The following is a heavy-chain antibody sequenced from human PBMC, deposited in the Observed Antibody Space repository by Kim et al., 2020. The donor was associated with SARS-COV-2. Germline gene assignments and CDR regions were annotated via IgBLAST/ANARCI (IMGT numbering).Heavy chain of an antibody. V-gene: IGHV3-64*02. CDR3: ARSLPAVSAETRYGMDL. CDR2: ISETGVYT. CDR1: GFTLSTYS. D-gene: IGHD2-21*02. J-gene: IGHJ6*02. Sequence: GGSLRLSCAASGFTLSTYSMHWVRQAPGKGLEYVSSISETGVYTYYGDSVKGRFTISRDNSRNTLNLQMGRLRVEDMAVYYCARSLPAVSAETRYGMDLWGQGTTVSVSS.